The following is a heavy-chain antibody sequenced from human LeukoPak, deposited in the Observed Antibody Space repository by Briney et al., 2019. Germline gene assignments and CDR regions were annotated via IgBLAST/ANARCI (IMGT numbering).Heavy chain of an antibody. J-gene: IGHJ4*02. CDR2: IKQDGSEK. D-gene: IGHD5-18*01. V-gene: IGHV3-7*01. CDR3: AKSGDTAMVSVY. Sequence: PGWSLRLSCAASGFTFSSYWMSWVRQAPGKGLEWVANIKQDGSEKYYVDSVKGRFTISRDNAKNSLYLQMNSLRAEDTAVYYCAKSGDTAMVSVYWGQGTLVTVSS. CDR1: GFTFSSYW.